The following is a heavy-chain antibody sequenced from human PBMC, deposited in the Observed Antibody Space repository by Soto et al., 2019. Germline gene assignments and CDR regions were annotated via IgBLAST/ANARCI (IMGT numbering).Heavy chain of an antibody. V-gene: IGHV5-10-1*01. D-gene: IGHD3-22*01. CDR3: ARHQLYYDNSAFDY. CDR1: GYTFTNYW. J-gene: IGHJ4*02. Sequence: GESLKISCKGSGYTFTNYWISWVRQTPGEGLQWMGRIDPGDSYPNYSPSFRGHVTISTDKSTSTAYLQWSSLEASDTAMYYCARHQLYYDNSAFDYWGQGTLVTVSS. CDR2: IDPGDSYP.